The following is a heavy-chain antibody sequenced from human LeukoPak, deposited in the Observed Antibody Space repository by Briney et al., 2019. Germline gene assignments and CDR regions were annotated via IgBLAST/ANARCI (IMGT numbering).Heavy chain of an antibody. D-gene: IGHD5-18*01. J-gene: IGHJ6*03. CDR3: AKTALTAYYYYMDI. CDR1: GFTFSSYG. V-gene: IGHV3-30*18. CDR2: ISYDGSNK. Sequence: GGSLRLSCAASGFTFSSYGMHWVRQAPGKGLEWVAVISYDGSNKYYADSVKGRFTISRDNSKNTLYLQMNSLRAEDTAVYYCAKTALTAYYYYMDIWGKGTTVTVSS.